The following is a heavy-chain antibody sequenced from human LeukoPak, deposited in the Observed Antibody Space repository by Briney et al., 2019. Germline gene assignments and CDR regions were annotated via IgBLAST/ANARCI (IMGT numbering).Heavy chain of an antibody. V-gene: IGHV1-69*06. J-gene: IGHJ4*02. Sequence: SVKVSCKASGGTFSSYAVSWVRLTPGQGLEWLGGIIPVFGTTTYAQKFQAKVTMTADKSTNTAYLEISSLTSDDTAVYYCASPPINSGYDLDYWGQGTLVTVSS. D-gene: IGHD5-12*01. CDR1: GGTFSSYA. CDR2: IIPVFGTT. CDR3: ASPPINSGYDLDY.